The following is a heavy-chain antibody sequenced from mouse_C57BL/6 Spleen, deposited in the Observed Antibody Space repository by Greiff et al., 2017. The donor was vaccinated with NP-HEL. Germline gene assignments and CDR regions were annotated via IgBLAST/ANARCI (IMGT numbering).Heavy chain of an antibody. V-gene: IGHV1-81*01. D-gene: IGHD1-1*01. Sequence: QVQLKESGAELARPGASVKLSCKASGYTFTSYGISWVKQRTGQGLEWIGEIYPRSGNTYYNEKFKGKATLTADKSSSTAYMELRSLTSEDSAVYFCAVGDYGSSSYFDYWGQGTTLTVSS. CDR1: GYTFTSYG. CDR2: IYPRSGNT. CDR3: AVGDYGSSSYFDY. J-gene: IGHJ2*01.